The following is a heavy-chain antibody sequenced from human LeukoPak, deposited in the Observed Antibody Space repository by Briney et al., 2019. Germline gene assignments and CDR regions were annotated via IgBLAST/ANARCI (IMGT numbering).Heavy chain of an antibody. D-gene: IGHD3-10*01. J-gene: IGHJ4*02. CDR3: ARLELGFGGYYFDY. CDR1: GGSISSGSYY. V-gene: IGHV4-61*09. Sequence: SQTLSLTCTLSGGSISSGSYYWSGIPQPAGKELEWIGHIYSSANTNHNPPLKSPITISVDTCKNQYSLKLSSVTAADTAVYYCARLELGFGGYYFDYWGQGTLVTVSS. CDR2: IYSSANT.